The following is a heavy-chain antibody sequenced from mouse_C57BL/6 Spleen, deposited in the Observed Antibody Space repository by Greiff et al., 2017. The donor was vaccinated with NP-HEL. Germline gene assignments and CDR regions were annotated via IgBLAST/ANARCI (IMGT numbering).Heavy chain of an antibody. CDR3: AREKEALDY. Sequence: QVQLQPSGPELVKPGASVTISCKASGYAFRSSWMNWVKQRPGKGLEWIGRIYPGDGDTNYNGKFKGKATLTADKSSSTAYMQLSSLTSEDSAVYFCAREKEALDYWGQGTTLTVSS. CDR1: GYAFRSSW. CDR2: IYPGDGDT. J-gene: IGHJ2*01. V-gene: IGHV1-82*01. D-gene: IGHD3-2*02.